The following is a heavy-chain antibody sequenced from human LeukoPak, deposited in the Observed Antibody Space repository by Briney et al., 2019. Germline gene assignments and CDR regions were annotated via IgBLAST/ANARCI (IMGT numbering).Heavy chain of an antibody. V-gene: IGHV4-34*01. Sequence: SETLSLTCAVYGGSFCGYYWSWIRQPPGQVLEWIGEINQSGSTNYDPSLKSRVTISVDTSKNPFSLKLSSVTAADTAVYYCARAYRTNNPENYYDSSGYYPLAPYYFDYWGQGTLVTVSS. CDR3: ARAYRTNNPENYYDSSGYYPLAPYYFDY. CDR2: INQSGST. CDR1: GGSFCGYY. J-gene: IGHJ4*02. D-gene: IGHD3-22*01.